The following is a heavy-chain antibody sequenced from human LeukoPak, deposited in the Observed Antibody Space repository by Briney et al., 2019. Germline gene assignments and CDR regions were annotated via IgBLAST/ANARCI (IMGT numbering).Heavy chain of an antibody. Sequence: ASVKVSCKASGYTFTSYDINWVRQATGQGLEWMGWMNPNSGNTGYAQKFQGRVTITRNTSISTAYMELSSLRSEDTAVYYCARGGGSGYSFWGDYYYYYMDVWGKGTTVTVSS. V-gene: IGHV1-8*03. CDR3: ARGGGSGYSFWGDYYYYYMDV. CDR2: MNPNSGNT. CDR1: GYTFTSYD. J-gene: IGHJ6*03. D-gene: IGHD5-12*01.